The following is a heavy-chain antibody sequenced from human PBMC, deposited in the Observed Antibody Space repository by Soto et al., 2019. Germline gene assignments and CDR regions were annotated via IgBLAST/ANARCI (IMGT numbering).Heavy chain of an antibody. D-gene: IGHD2-15*01. CDR1: GGSISSGGYS. CDR2: IYHSGST. CDR3: ARGLVAARGDAFDI. Sequence: QLQLQESGSGLVKPSQTLSLTCAVSGGSISSGGYSWSWIRQPPGKGLEWIGYIYHSGSTYYNPSPKTRVTRAVDRSKNQCSLKLSSVTAADPAVYYSARGLVAARGDAFDIWGQGTMVTVSS. J-gene: IGHJ3*02. V-gene: IGHV4-30-2*01.